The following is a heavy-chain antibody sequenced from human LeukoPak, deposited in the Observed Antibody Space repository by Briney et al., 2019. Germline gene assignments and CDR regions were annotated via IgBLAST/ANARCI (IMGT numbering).Heavy chain of an antibody. J-gene: IGHJ4*02. Sequence: PGGSLRLSCAASGFTFDDYAMHWVRQAPGKGLEWVSGISWNSGSIGYADSVKGRFTISRDNAKNSLYLQMVGLRAEDTAMYYCARDASGSFYDYWGQGTLVTVSS. CDR1: GFTFDDYA. CDR3: ARDASGSFYDY. V-gene: IGHV3-9*01. CDR2: ISWNSGSI. D-gene: IGHD1-26*01.